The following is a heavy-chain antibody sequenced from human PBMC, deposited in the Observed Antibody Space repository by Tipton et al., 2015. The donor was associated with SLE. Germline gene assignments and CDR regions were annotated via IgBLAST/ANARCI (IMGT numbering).Heavy chain of an antibody. CDR2: IYYSGST. CDR3: AREEYSSGWTEVHWFDP. V-gene: IGHV4-59*01. J-gene: IGHJ5*02. D-gene: IGHD6-19*01. Sequence: TLSLTCTVSGGSISSYYWSWIRQPPGKGLEWIGYIYYSGSTNYNPSLKSRVTISVDTSKNQFSLKLSSVTAADTAVYYCAREEYSSGWTEVHWFDPWGQGTLATVSS. CDR1: GGSISSYY.